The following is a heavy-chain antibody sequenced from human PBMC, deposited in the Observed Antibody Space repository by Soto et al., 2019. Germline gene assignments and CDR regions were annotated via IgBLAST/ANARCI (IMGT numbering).Heavy chain of an antibody. CDR2: ISSNTMHI. D-gene: IGHD6-19*01. CDR1: GFSFTYYT. CDR3: ARSLDGYDSGWYSFDY. V-gene: IGHV3-21*01. J-gene: IGHJ4*02. Sequence: GGSLRLSCAASGFSFTYYTMNWVRQAPGRGLEWVSSISSNTMHIYYGDSVKGRFTISRGNAKNSLYLQMDSLRAEDTAVYYCARSLDGYDSGWYSFDYWGRGTLVTVSS.